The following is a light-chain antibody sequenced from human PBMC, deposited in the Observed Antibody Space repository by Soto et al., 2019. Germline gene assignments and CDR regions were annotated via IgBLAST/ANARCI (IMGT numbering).Light chain of an antibody. Sequence: EIVMTQSPATLSVSPGERATLSCRASQSVSSNLAWYQQKPGQAPRLLIYGASTRATGIPARFSGSGSGTEFTLTISNLQSEDSAVYYCQQYNNWPPITFGPGTKVDIK. J-gene: IGKJ3*01. CDR1: QSVSSN. CDR3: QQYNNWPPIT. V-gene: IGKV3-15*01. CDR2: GAS.